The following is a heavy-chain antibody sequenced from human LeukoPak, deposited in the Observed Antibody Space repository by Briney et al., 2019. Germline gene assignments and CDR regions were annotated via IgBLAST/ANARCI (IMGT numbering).Heavy chain of an antibody. D-gene: IGHD3-16*01. CDR1: GGSISSSSYY. CDR3: ARDRGVDFSSPWGDAFDI. J-gene: IGHJ3*02. Sequence: SETLSLTCTVSGGSISSSSYYWGWIRQPPGKGLEWIGHIYYSGSTNYKPSLKSRVTISLDTSENQFSLKLSSVTAADTAGYYCARDRGVDFSSPWGDAFDIWGQGTMVTVSS. V-gene: IGHV4-61*01. CDR2: IYYSGST.